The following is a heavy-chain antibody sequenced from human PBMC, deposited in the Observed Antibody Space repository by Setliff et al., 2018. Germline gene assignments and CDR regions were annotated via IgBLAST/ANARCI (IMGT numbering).Heavy chain of an antibody. CDR3: ARDRTYDSRGYYPGQYGMDV. CDR1: GFTFSGSA. D-gene: IGHD3-22*01. CDR2: IRSKSDSYAT. J-gene: IGHJ6*02. V-gene: IGHV3-73*01. Sequence: PGGSLRLSCAASGFTFSGSAMYWVRQASGKGLEWVGRIRSKSDSYATIYADSVKGRFTISRDNAKNALYLQMNGLRSEDTAVYFCARDRTYDSRGYYPGQYGMDVWGQGTSVTVSS.